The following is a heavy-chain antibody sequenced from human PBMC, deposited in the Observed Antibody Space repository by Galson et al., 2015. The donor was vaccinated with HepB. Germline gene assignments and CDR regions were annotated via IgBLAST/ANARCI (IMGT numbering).Heavy chain of an antibody. V-gene: IGHV4-59*01. D-gene: IGHD6-19*01. J-gene: IGHJ4*02. CDR2: IYYSGST. Sequence: TLSLTCTVSGGSISSYYWSWIRQPPGKGLEWIGYIYYSGSTNYNPSLKSRVTISVDTSKNQFSLKLSSVTAADTAVYYCAREQWLAFDYWGRGTLVTVSS. CDR3: AREQWLAFDY. CDR1: GGSISSYY.